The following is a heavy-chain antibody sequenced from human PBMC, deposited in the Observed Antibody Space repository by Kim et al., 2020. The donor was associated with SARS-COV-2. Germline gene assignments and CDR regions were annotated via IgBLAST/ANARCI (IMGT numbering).Heavy chain of an antibody. Sequence: ASVKVSCKASGYTFTSYAMHWVRQAPGQRLEWMGWINAGNGNTKYSQKFQGRVTITRDTSASTAYMELSSLRSEDTAVYYCARVGLQNYYYYYMDVWGKGTTVTVSS. V-gene: IGHV1-3*01. CDR2: INAGNGNT. CDR3: ARVGLQNYYYYYMDV. J-gene: IGHJ6*03. CDR1: GYTFTSYA.